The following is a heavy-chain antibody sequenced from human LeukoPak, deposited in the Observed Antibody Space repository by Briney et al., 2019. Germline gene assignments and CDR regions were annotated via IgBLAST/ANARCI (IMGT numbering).Heavy chain of an antibody. CDR1: GVSITTHY. CDR3: ATIKSGYPFGYFDF. V-gene: IGHV4-59*11. Sequence: PSETLSLICTVSGVSITTHYWSWLRQPPGKELEWIAYMTDSETTKNNPSLKSRITLSADTSKNQFSLSLSSVTEADTAVYFCATIKSGYPFGYFDFWGQGILVTVSS. D-gene: IGHD5-18*01. J-gene: IGHJ4*02. CDR2: MTDSETT.